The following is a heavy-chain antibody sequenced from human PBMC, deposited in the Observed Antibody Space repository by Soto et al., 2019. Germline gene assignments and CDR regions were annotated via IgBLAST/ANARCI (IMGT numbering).Heavy chain of an antibody. CDR1: GFTFSSYG. V-gene: IGHV3-30*18. CDR2: ISYDGSNK. D-gene: IGHD6-13*01. J-gene: IGHJ6*02. CDR3: AKDIIAAAGINYYYYGMDV. Sequence: GGALRLSCAASGFTFSSYGMHWVRQAPGKGLEWVAVISYDGSNKYYADSVKGRFTISRDNSKNTLYLQMNSLRAEDTAVYYCAKDIIAAAGINYYYYGMDVWGQGTTVTVSS.